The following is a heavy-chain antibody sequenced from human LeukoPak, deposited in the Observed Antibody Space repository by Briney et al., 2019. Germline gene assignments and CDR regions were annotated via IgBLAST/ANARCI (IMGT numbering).Heavy chain of an antibody. CDR1: GFTLDDYG. CDR3: ARDHGTGWFDP. Sequence: GGSLRVSCAASGFTLDDYGMRGVRQAPGKGVAWVSGINWNGGSTGYADSVKGRFTISRDNAKNSLYLQMNSLRAEDTALYYCARDHGTGWFDPWGQGILVTVSS. J-gene: IGHJ5*02. CDR2: INWNGGST. V-gene: IGHV3-20*04.